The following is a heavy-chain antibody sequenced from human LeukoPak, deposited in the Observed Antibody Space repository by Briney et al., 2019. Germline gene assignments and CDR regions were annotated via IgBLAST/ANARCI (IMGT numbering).Heavy chain of an antibody. CDR2: IYYSGST. V-gene: IGHV4-59*08. Sequence: DPSETLSLTCTVSGGSISSYYWSWIRQPPGKGLEWIGYIYYSGSTNYNPSLKSRVTISIDTSKNQFSLRLSSVTAADTAVFYCARSTDGTTSSGWYVDYWGQGTLVTVSS. CDR3: ARSTDGTTSSGWYVDY. D-gene: IGHD6-19*01. J-gene: IGHJ4*02. CDR1: GGSISSYY.